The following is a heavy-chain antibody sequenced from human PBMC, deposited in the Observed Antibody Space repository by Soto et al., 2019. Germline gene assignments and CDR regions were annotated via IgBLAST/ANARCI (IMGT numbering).Heavy chain of an antibody. Sequence: EVQLLESGGDLVQPGGSLRLSCAASGFTFSSYAMSWVRQAPGKGLEWVSALSGGGSTTYYADSVKGRFTISRDNSKNTLFLQMNSLRAEDKGVYYCAKVDIVATINYWGQGTLVTVSS. J-gene: IGHJ4*02. CDR1: GFTFSSYA. CDR3: AKVDIVATINY. V-gene: IGHV3-23*01. CDR2: LSGGGSTT. D-gene: IGHD5-12*01.